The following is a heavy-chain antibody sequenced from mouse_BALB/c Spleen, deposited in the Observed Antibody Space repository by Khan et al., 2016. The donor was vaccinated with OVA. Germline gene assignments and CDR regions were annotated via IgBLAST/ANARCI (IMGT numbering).Heavy chain of an antibody. CDR1: GYTFTTYI. CDR3: ENDYGSSFWFAY. CDR2: INPYNDGT. J-gene: IGHJ3*01. D-gene: IGHD1-1*01. Sequence: VQLKESGPELVKPGASVKMSCKASGYTFTTYIIHWMKQKPGQGLEWIGYINPYNDGTNYNEKFKGKATLTADKSSSTAYMELSGLTSEDSAVYYCENDYGSSFWFAYWGQGTLVTVSA. V-gene: IGHV1S136*01.